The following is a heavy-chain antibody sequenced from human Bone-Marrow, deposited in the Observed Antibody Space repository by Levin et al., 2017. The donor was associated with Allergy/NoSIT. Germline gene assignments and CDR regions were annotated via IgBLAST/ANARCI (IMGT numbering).Heavy chain of an antibody. CDR2: MYTSGST. CDR3: ARDMREFQLIYFHDAFDI. CDR1: GGSISNYY. D-gene: IGHD2-2*02. J-gene: IGHJ3*02. V-gene: IGHV4-4*07. Sequence: ESLKISCTVSGGSISNYYWSWIRQPAGRGLEWIGRMYTSGSTNYNPSLKSRVTMSVDTSKNQFSLKLSSVTAADTAVYYCARDMREFQLIYFHDAFDIWGQGTMVTVSS.